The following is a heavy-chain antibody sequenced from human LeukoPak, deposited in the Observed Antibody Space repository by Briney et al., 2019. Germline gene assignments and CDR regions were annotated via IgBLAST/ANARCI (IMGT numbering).Heavy chain of an antibody. D-gene: IGHD3-3*01. CDR3: ARGTGPITIFGVAHYFDY. J-gene: IGHJ4*02. CDR1: GGSISSSSYY. V-gene: IGHV4-39*01. Sequence: SETLSLTCTVSGGSISSSSYYRGWIRQPPGKGLEWIGSIYYSGSTYYNPSLKSRVTISVDTSKNQFSLKLSSVTAADTAVYYCARGTGPITIFGVAHYFDYWGQGTLVTVSS. CDR2: IYYSGST.